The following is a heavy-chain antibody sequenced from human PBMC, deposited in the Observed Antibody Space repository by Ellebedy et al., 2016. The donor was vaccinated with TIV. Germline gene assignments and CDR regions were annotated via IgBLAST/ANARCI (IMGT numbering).Heavy chain of an antibody. D-gene: IGHD3-22*01. CDR2: ISSTGSRT. CDR1: GFTFSGYA. CDR3: AKGRGGGSDTSAPRYYFDY. V-gene: IGHV3-23*01. Sequence: GESLKISCAASGFTFSGYAMSWVRQAPGKGLEWVSTISSTGSRTYYADSVEGRSIISRDNSKKTLYLQMNSLRAEDTAVYYCAKGRGGGSDTSAPRYYFDYWGLGTLVTVSS. J-gene: IGHJ4*02.